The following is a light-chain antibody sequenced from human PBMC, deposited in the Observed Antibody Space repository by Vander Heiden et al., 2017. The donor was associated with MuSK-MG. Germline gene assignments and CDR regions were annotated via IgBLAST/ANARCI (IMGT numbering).Light chain of an antibody. CDR2: GTS. V-gene: IGKV3-20*01. CDR3: QQYGTSRT. J-gene: IGKJ1*01. CDR1: QSITSGY. Sequence: EIVLTQSPGTLSLSPGERATLSCRASQSITSGYVAWYIQRPVQPPRLLMYGTSRSASDTPVRFSGSGYGTDFSLTSRRREPEDFAVYYLQQYGTSRTFGQGTNVEMK.